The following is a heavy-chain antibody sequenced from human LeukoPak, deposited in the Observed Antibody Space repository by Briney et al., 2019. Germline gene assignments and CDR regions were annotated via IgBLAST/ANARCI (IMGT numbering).Heavy chain of an antibody. V-gene: IGHV3-21*01. CDR1: GFTFSSYS. J-gene: IGHJ4*02. CDR2: ISSSSSYI. Sequence: GGSLRLSCAASGFTFSSYSMNWVRQAPGKGLEWVSSISSSSSYIYYADSVKGRFTISRDSAKNSLYLQMNSLRAEDTAVYYCATGYSSSWYLDYFDYWGQGTLVTVSS. D-gene: IGHD6-13*01. CDR3: ATGYSSSWYLDYFDY.